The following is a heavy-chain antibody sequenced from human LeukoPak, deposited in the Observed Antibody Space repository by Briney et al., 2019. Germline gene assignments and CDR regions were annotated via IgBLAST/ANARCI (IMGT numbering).Heavy chain of an antibody. D-gene: IGHD3-10*01. Sequence: SETLSLTCAVSGGSFSGYYWSWIRQPPGKGLEWIGEINHSGSTNYNPSLKSRVTISVDTSKNQFSLKLSSVTAADTAVYYCARDYYGSGKGWFDPWGQGTLVTVSP. V-gene: IGHV4-34*01. CDR2: INHSGST. CDR1: GGSFSGYY. J-gene: IGHJ5*02. CDR3: ARDYYGSGKGWFDP.